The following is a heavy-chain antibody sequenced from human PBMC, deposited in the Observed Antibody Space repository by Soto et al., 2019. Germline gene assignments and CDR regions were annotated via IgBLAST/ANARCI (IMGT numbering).Heavy chain of an antibody. D-gene: IGHD3-3*01. J-gene: IGHJ3*01. V-gene: IGHV3-30-3*01. Sequence: QVQLVESGGGVVQPGRSLRLSCAASGFTFSKYAMDWVRQVPGKGLEWVALIAYDSSDKKYADSVKGRFTVSRDNAKDTLFLHMNNLRHEDTALYFCARPLEWFGDDAFDLWGRGTMLIVSS. CDR2: IAYDSSDK. CDR3: ARPLEWFGDDAFDL. CDR1: GFTFSKYA.